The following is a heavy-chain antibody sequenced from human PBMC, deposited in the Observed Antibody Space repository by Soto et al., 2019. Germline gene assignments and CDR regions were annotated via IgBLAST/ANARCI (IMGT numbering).Heavy chain of an antibody. V-gene: IGHV5-10-1*03. D-gene: IGHD5-18*01. CDR2: IDPSDSYT. CDR1: GYSFTSYW. Sequence: EVQLVQSGAEVKKPGESLRISCKGSGYSFTSYWISWVRQMPGKGLEWMGRIDPSDSYTNYSPSFQGHVTISADKSISTAYLQWSSLKASDTAMYYCASRVVQQHAAMDYGMDVWGQGTTVTVSS. CDR3: ASRVVQQHAAMDYGMDV. J-gene: IGHJ6*02.